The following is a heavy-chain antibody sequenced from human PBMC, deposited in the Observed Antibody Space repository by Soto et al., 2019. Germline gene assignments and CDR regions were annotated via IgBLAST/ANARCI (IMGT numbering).Heavy chain of an antibody. CDR2: INAANGNT. J-gene: IGHJ5*02. Sequence: QVQLVQSGAEVMRPGASVKVSCKASGYTFTSYAVHWVRQAPGQGLEWMGWINAANGNTEYFERFRGRVTITRDISASKVQMELTGLTAEDTAVYSCARRFMSAGWLDPWGQGTLVTVSS. CDR3: ARRFMSAGWLDP. CDR1: GYTFTSYA. V-gene: IGHV1-3*01. D-gene: IGHD3-10*01.